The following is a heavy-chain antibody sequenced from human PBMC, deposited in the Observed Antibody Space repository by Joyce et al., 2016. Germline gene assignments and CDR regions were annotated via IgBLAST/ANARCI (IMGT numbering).Heavy chain of an antibody. Sequence: EVQLVETGGNLIQPGGSLRLSCTASDFSVNDKYRTWVRQGPGKGLEWVVTLYSKGGTYYADSVKGRFTVSRDNSKNTFYLQMNNLRAEDTTVYHCASRPPGTCDRTSCPLDYWGQGTLVTVSS. CDR1: DFSVNDKY. CDR2: LYSKGGT. V-gene: IGHV3-53*02. D-gene: IGHD2-2*01. CDR3: ASRPPGTCDRTSCPLDY. J-gene: IGHJ4*02.